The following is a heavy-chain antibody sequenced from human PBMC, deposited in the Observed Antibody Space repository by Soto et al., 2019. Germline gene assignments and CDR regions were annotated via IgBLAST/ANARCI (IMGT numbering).Heavy chain of an antibody. CDR2: ISFDGSDK. D-gene: IGHD2-15*01. V-gene: IGHV3-30*03. CDR1: GLSFSNCG. J-gene: IGHJ4*02. CDR3: VTGSEVARQELDY. Sequence: QVQLVESGGGVVQPGMSLRLSCAASGLSFSNCGMHWVRQAPGKGLEWVAAISFDGSDKYYLESVKGRFTISRDNSKNTLFLQINSLRVEDTAVYYCVTGSEVARQELDYWGRGTLVTVSS.